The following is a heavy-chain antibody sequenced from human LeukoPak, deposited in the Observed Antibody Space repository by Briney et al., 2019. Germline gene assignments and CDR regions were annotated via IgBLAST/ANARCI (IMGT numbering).Heavy chain of an antibody. Sequence: GASVKVSCKASGYTFIDYYMHWVRQAPGQGLGWIGWISPNSGGTKYVQKFQGRVTMTRDTSITTVYMELSGLSFDDTAVYYCARGGGRYSVDYWGQGTLVIVSS. J-gene: IGHJ4*02. V-gene: IGHV1-2*02. D-gene: IGHD1-26*01. CDR1: GYTFIDYY. CDR2: ISPNSGGT. CDR3: ARGGGRYSVDY.